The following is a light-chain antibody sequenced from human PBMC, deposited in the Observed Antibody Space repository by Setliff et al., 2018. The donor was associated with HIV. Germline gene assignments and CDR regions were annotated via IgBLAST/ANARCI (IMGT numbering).Light chain of an antibody. CDR1: SSDIGTYNY. Sequence: QSALAQPASVSGSPGRSITISCTGTSSDIGTYNYVSWYQQHPGKAPKLMIHEVSNRPSGVSNRFSGSKSGNTASLTISGLQAEDEADYYCSSSTSSNLGMFGGGTKVTVL. CDR2: EVS. V-gene: IGLV2-14*01. CDR3: SSSTSSNLGM. J-gene: IGLJ3*02.